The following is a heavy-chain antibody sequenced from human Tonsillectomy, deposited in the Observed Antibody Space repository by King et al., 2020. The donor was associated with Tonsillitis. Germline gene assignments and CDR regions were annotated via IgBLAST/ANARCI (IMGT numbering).Heavy chain of an antibody. CDR1: GFTISSYA. V-gene: IGHV3-23*04. D-gene: IGHD3-10*01. Sequence: VQLVESGGGLVQPGGSLRLSCAASGFTISSYAMIWVRQAPGKGLEWVSSISGSGGSTSYADSVKGRFTISRDNSKNTLYLQMNSLRAEDTAVYYCAKRLWFGELSLFDYWGQGTLVTVSS. CDR3: AKRLWFGELSLFDY. J-gene: IGHJ4*02. CDR2: ISGSGGST.